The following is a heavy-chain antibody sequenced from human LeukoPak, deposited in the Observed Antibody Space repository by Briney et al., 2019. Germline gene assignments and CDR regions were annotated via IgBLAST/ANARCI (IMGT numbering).Heavy chain of an antibody. CDR1: GFSLSGYW. Sequence: GGSLRLSGAASGFSLSGYWMTWVRQAPGKGLEWVARLHADGVEQNYVDSVTGRFTMSRDNAKNSLDLQMNSLRVEDTAVYYCARGGYSFDYLGQGTLVAVSS. J-gene: IGHJ4*02. V-gene: IGHV3-7*01. CDR2: LHADGVEQ. D-gene: IGHD5-18*01. CDR3: ARGGYSFDY.